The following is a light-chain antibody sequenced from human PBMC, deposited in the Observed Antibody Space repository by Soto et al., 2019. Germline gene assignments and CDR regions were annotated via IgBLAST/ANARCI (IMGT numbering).Light chain of an antibody. CDR2: DAS. CDR1: QDISNY. J-gene: IGKJ4*01. CDR3: QESYSTPLT. Sequence: DIQMTQSPSSLSASVGDRVTITCQASQDISNYLNWYQQKPGKAPKLLIYDASGLEAGVPSRFSGSGSGTDFTLTINNLQPEDFASYFCQESYSTPLTFGGGTKVDIK. V-gene: IGKV1-39*01.